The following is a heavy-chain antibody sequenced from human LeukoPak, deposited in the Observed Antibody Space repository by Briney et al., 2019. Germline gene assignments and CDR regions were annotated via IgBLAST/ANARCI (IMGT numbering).Heavy chain of an antibody. CDR1: GGSFSGYY. V-gene: IGHV4-34*01. Sequence: SETLSLTCGVSGGSFSGYYWSWIRQSPGKGLEWIGETNESGSTDYNPSLMSRVTISLDTSKNQFSLNLSSVTAADTAVYYCARVGYSFSINDWSRTGLGAYPTKYYYYMDVWGKGTTVTVSS. J-gene: IGHJ6*03. CDR3: ARVGYSFSINDWSRTGLGAYPTKYYYYMDV. D-gene: IGHD5-18*01. CDR2: TNESGST.